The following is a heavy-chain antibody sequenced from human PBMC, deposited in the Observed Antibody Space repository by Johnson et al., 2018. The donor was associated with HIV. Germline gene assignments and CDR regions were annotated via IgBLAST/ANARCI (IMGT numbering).Heavy chain of an antibody. CDR1: GFTFDDYA. CDR3: ANSLLLDAFNI. CDR2: ISGSGGST. Sequence: VQLVESGGGLVQPGRSLRLSCAASGFTFDDYAMHWVRQAPGKGLEWVSAISGSGGSTYYADSVKGRFTISRDDSKNTLYLQMNSLRAEDTAVYYCANSLLLDAFNIWGQGTMVTVSS. V-gene: IGHV3-23*04. J-gene: IGHJ3*02.